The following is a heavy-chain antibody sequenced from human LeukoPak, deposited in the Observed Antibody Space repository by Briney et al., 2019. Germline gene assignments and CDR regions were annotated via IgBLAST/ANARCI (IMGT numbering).Heavy chain of an antibody. J-gene: IGHJ4*02. D-gene: IGHD1-14*01. CDR1: GFTFSSYG. Sequence: GGFLRLSCAASGFTFSSYGMHWVRQAPGKGLEWVSAISGSGGSTYYADFVKGRFTISRDNSKNTLYLQMNSLRADDTAVYYCARETPGSRVFDSWGQGTLVTVSS. CDR3: ARETPGSRVFDS. V-gene: IGHV3-23*01. CDR2: ISGSGGST.